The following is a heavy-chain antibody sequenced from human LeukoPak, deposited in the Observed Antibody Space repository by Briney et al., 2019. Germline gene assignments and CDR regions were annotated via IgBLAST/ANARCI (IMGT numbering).Heavy chain of an antibody. V-gene: IGHV4-34*01. Sequence: PSETLSLTCAVYGGSFSGYYWSWIRHPPGKGLEWIGQINHSGSTNYNPSLKSRVTISVDTSKNQFSLKLSSVTAADTAVYYCARTPYGYEDAFDIWGQGTMVTVSS. CDR2: INHSGST. D-gene: IGHD5-18*01. J-gene: IGHJ3*02. CDR1: GGSFSGYY. CDR3: ARTPYGYEDAFDI.